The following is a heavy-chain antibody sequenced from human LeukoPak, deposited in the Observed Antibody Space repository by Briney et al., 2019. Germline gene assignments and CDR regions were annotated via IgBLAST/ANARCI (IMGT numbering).Heavy chain of an antibody. J-gene: IGHJ5*02. CDR2: MNPNSGNT. V-gene: IGHV1-8*03. Sequence: ASVKVSCKASGYTFTSYDINWVRRATGQGLEWMGWMNPNSGNTGYAQKFQGRVTITRNTSISTAYMELSSLRSEDTAVYYCARCRFGSTSCYKAFWFDPWGQGTLVTVSS. CDR1: GYTFTSYD. D-gene: IGHD2-2*02. CDR3: ARCRFGSTSCYKAFWFDP.